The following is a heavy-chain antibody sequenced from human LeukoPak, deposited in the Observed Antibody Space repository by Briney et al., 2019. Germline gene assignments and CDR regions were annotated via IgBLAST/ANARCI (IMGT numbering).Heavy chain of an antibody. Sequence: PSETLSLTCTVSGGSISSSSYYWDWIRQPPGKGLEWIGSIYYSGRTYYNPSLKSRVTISVDTSKNQFSLKLSSVTAADTAVHYCARRGAATGVFDFWGQGTLVTVSS. V-gene: IGHV4-39*01. CDR1: GGSISSSSYY. CDR2: IYYSGRT. D-gene: IGHD6-13*01. J-gene: IGHJ4*02. CDR3: ARRGAATGVFDF.